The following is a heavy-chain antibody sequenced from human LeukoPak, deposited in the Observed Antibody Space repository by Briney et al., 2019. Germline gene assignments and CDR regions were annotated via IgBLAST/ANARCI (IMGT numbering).Heavy chain of an antibody. D-gene: IGHD6-13*01. CDR2: IIPIFGTA. V-gene: IGHV1-69*13. Sequence: ASVKVSCKASGGTFSSYAISWVRQAPGQGLEWMGGIIPIFGTANYAQKFQGRVTITADESTSTAYMELSSPRSEDTAVYYCARSGSSWYSWFDPWGQGTLVTVSS. CDR3: ARSGSSWYSWFDP. CDR1: GGTFSSYA. J-gene: IGHJ5*02.